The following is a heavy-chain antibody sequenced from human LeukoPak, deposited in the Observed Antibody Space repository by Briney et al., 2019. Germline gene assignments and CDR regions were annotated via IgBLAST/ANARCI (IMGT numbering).Heavy chain of an antibody. J-gene: IGHJ4*02. CDR2: ISAHNGNT. CDR1: GYTLTELS. Sequence: ASVKVSCKVSGYTLTELSMHWVRQAPGKGLEWMGGISAHNGNTSYAQKVQGRVTMTTDTSTSTANMELRSLRSDDTAVYYCARLAYGGNFHDYWGQGTLVTVSS. CDR3: ARLAYGGNFHDY. V-gene: IGHV1-18*01. D-gene: IGHD4-23*01.